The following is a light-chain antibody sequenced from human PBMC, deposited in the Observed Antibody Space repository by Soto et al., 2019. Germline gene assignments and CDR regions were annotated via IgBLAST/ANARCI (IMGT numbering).Light chain of an antibody. Sequence: DIQMTQSPSTLSASVGDRVTITCRASQTISNYLTWYQQRPGKAPKLLIYRSSISQNGVPSRFSGSGSGTESTLTISSLQPDDFATYYCQQYYIYATFGQGTRVEI. CDR1: QTISNY. CDR2: RSS. J-gene: IGKJ1*01. V-gene: IGKV1-5*03. CDR3: QQYYIYAT.